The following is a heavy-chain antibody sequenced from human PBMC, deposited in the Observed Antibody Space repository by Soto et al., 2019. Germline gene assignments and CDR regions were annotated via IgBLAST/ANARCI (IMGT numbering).Heavy chain of an antibody. D-gene: IGHD1-26*01. V-gene: IGHV4-31*03. CDR1: GGSISSGGYY. CDR2: IYHSGST. J-gene: IGHJ6*02. CDR3: AKWEGLGSDYYYYGLDV. Sequence: SETLSLTCTVPGGSISSGGYYWSWIRQHPGKGLEWIGYIYHSGSTYYNPSLKSRVTISVDTSKNQFSLMMSSLTAADTAVYYCAKWEGLGSDYYYYGLDVWGHGTTVTVSS.